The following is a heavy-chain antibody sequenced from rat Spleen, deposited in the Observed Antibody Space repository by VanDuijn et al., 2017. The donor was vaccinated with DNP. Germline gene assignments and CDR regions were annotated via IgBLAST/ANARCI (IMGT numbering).Heavy chain of an antibody. J-gene: IGHJ4*01. D-gene: IGHD4-4*01. Sequence: EVQLVESGGGLVQPGRSMKLSCAASGFTFSYYYMAWVRQAPTKGLEWVASISYDGGSAYYRDSVKGRFTISRDNAKSSLYLQMDSLRSEDTATYYCSTRNSGYYVMDAWGQGTSVTVSS. CDR3: STRNSGYYVMDA. CDR1: GFTFSYYY. CDR2: ISYDGGSA. V-gene: IGHV5-20*01.